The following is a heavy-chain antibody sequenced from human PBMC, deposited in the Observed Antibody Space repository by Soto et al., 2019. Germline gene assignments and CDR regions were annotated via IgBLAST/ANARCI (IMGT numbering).Heavy chain of an antibody. D-gene: IGHD2-15*01. CDR3: ARAISQVVAATDYYYYGMDV. CDR1: GGSISSYY. CDR2: IYTSGST. Sequence: PSETLSLTCTVSGGSISSYYWSWIRQPAGKGLEWIGRIYTSGSTNYNPSLKSRVTMSVDTSKNQFSLKLSSVTAADTAVYYCARAISQVVAATDYYYYGMDVWGQGTTVTVS. V-gene: IGHV4-4*07. J-gene: IGHJ6*02.